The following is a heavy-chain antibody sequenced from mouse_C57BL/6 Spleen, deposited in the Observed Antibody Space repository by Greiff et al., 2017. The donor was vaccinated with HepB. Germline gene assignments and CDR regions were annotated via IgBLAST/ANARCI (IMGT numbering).Heavy chain of an antibody. V-gene: IGHV5-16*01. D-gene: IGHD3-2*01. CDR1: GFTFSDYY. CDR2: INYDGSST. Sequence: EVKLVESEGGLVQPGSSMKLSCTASGFTFSDYYMAWVRQVPEKGLEWVANINYDGSSTYYLDSLKSRFIISRDKAKNILYLQMSSLKSEDTATYYCARVDRTGFAYWGQGTLVTVSA. J-gene: IGHJ3*01. CDR3: ARVDRTGFAY.